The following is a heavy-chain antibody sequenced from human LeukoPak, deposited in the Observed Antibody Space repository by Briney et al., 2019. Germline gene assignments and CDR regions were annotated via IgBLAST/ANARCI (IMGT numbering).Heavy chain of an antibody. V-gene: IGHV3-48*02. J-gene: IGHJ4*02. CDR2: ISITSKTI. CDR3: ASVGGWYGDY. Sequence: PGGSLRLSCAGSGFTFSSNDMSWVRQPPGKGLEWVSYISITSKTIKYADSVKGRFTISRDNAKNSLYLQMNSLRDEDTAVYYCASVGGWYGDYWGQGTLVTVSS. D-gene: IGHD6-19*01. CDR1: GFTFSSND.